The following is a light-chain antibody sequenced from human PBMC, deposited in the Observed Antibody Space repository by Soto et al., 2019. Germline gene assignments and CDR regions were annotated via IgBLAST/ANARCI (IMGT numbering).Light chain of an antibody. Sequence: VLTQPPSVSEAPRQRVTISCSGNNSNIGNNAVNWYQQLPGKAPKLLIYYDDLLPSGVSDRFSGSKSGTSASLAISGLQSEDEADYYCAAWDDSLNGLFGTGTKVTVL. CDR3: AAWDDSLNGL. CDR1: NSNIGNNA. CDR2: YDD. V-gene: IGLV1-36*01. J-gene: IGLJ1*01.